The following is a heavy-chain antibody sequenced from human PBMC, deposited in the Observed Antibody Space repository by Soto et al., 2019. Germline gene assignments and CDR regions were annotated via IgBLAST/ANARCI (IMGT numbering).Heavy chain of an antibody. D-gene: IGHD3-22*01. V-gene: IGHV1-18*01. CDR2: ISAYNGNT. Sequence: ASVKVSCKASGYTFTSYAMHWVRQAPGQRLEWMGWISAYNGNTNYAQKLQGRVTMTTDTSTSTAYMELRSLRSDDTAVYYCARGVYDSSGYQSGGYFDLWGRGTLVTVSS. CDR1: GYTFTSYA. CDR3: ARGVYDSSGYQSGGYFDL. J-gene: IGHJ2*01.